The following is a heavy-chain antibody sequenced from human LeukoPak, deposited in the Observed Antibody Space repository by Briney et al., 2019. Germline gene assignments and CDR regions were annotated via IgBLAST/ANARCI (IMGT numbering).Heavy chain of an antibody. CDR1: GGTFSSYV. J-gene: IGHJ6*04. D-gene: IGHD3-10*01. CDR2: IIPIFGTA. Sequence: ASVKPSCKASGGTFSSYVISWVRQSPRQGLEWMGGIIPIFGTANYAQKFQGRVTITADEYTSTAYMELSSLRSEDTAVYYCARAPDYGQGGFGYYYYGMDVWGKGTTVTVSS. CDR3: ARAPDYGQGGFGYYYYGMDV. V-gene: IGHV1-69*13.